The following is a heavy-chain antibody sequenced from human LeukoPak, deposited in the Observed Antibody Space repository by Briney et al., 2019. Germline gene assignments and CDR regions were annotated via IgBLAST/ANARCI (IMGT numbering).Heavy chain of an antibody. CDR1: GFTFSSYA. CDR3: ARGDFYGDYLDY. Sequence: GRSLRLSCAASGFTFSSYAMHWVRQAPGKGLEWVAVISYDGSNKYYADSVKGRFTISRDNSKNTLYLQMNSLRAEDTAVYYCARGDFYGDYLDYWGQGTLVTVSS. J-gene: IGHJ4*02. D-gene: IGHD4-17*01. CDR2: ISYDGSNK. V-gene: IGHV3-30*04.